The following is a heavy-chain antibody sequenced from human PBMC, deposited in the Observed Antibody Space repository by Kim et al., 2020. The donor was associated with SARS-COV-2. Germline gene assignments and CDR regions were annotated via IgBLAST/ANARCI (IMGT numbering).Heavy chain of an antibody. Sequence: NYAQKFQGRVTITADESTSTAYMELSSLRSEDTAVYYCARAAGTSSWFDPWGQGTLVTVSS. J-gene: IGHJ5*02. CDR3: ARAAGTSSWFDP. V-gene: IGHV1-69*01. D-gene: IGHD6-13*01.